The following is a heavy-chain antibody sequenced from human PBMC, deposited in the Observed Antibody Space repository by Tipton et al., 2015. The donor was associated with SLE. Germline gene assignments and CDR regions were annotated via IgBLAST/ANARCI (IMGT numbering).Heavy chain of an antibody. CDR2: IWYDGSGE. V-gene: IGHV3-33*01. CDR3: ARSWNDAPPDLGY. J-gene: IGHJ4*02. CDR1: GFSFSTKN. D-gene: IGHD1-1*01. Sequence: SLRLSCVASGFSFSTKNMHWVRQAPGKGLEWVGVIWYDGSGEHYADSVKGRFTISRDNSKNTLYLQMNGLRAEDTAVYYCARSWNDAPPDLGYWGQGTLVTVSS.